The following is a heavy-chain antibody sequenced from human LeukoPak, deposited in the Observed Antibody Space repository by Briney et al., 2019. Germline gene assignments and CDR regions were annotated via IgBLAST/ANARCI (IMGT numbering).Heavy chain of an antibody. J-gene: IGHJ4*02. Sequence: GGSLRLSCAASGFTFSSYAMNWVRQAPGKGLEWVSGISISGGGTYYADSVKGRFTISRDNSENTLYLQMNSLRAGDTAVYYCANACSGSSCYGTRLGWGQGTLVTVSS. CDR3: ANACSGSSCYGTRLG. V-gene: IGHV3-23*01. CDR2: ISISGGGT. CDR1: GFTFSSYA. D-gene: IGHD2-15*01.